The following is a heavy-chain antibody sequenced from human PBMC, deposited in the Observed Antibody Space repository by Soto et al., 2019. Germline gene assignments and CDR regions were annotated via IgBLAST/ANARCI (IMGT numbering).Heavy chain of an antibody. J-gene: IGHJ3*02. D-gene: IGHD2-2*02. CDR3: ARARGYTVRNALDI. CDR2: INHSGST. Sequence: QVQLQQWGAGLLKPSETLSLTCAVYGGSFSGYYWSWIRQPPGKGLEWIGEINHSGSTNYNPSLKSRVTISVDTSKNQFSLKLSSVTAADTAVYYCARARGYTVRNALDIWGQGTMVTVSS. V-gene: IGHV4-34*01. CDR1: GGSFSGYY.